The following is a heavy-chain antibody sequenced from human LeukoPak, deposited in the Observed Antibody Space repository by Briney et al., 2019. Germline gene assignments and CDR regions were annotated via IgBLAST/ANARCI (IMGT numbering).Heavy chain of an antibody. D-gene: IGHD3-9*01. V-gene: IGHV3-21*01. CDR3: ARTPTADWLPPG. CDR1: GFTFSSYS. CDR2: ISSSSSYI. Sequence: GGSPRLSCAASGFTFSSYSMNWVRQAPGKGLEWVSSISSSSSYIYYADSVKGRFTISRDNAKNSLYLQMNSLRAEDTAVYYCARTPTADWLPPGWGQGTMVTVSS. J-gene: IGHJ4*02.